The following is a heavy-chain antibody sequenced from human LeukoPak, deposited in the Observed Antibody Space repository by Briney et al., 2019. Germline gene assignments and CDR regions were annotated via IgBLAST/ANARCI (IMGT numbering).Heavy chain of an antibody. CDR3: ARGGGSGTSGGTGFFDL. CDR2: IYSDGSI. J-gene: IGHJ2*01. V-gene: IGHV3-53*01. D-gene: IGHD1-7*01. CDR1: GFSVSSIY. Sequence: GGSLRLSCAASGFSVSSIYMNWVRQAPGKGPEWVSVIYSDGSIYYADSEEGRFTISRDNSKNTLYLQMNTLRAEDTAVYYCARGGGSGTSGGTGFFDLWGRGTLVTVSS.